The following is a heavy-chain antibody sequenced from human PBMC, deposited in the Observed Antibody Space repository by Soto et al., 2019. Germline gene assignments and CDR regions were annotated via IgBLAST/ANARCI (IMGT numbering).Heavy chain of an antibody. CDR1: GFTFSSYA. Sequence: EVQLLESGGGLVQPGGSLRLSCAASGFTFSSYAMSWVRQAPGKGLEWVSAISGSGGSTYYADSVKGRFTISRDNSKNTLYLQMNSLRAEDTAVYYCAKGVPYYDFWSGYYTGEKSNPSPYYYYYMDVWGKGTTVTVSS. V-gene: IGHV3-23*01. D-gene: IGHD3-3*01. J-gene: IGHJ6*03. CDR2: ISGSGGST. CDR3: AKGVPYYDFWSGYYTGEKSNPSPYYYYYMDV.